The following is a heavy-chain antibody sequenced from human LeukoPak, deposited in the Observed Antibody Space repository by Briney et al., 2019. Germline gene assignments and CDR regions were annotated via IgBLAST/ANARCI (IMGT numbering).Heavy chain of an antibody. Sequence: ASVKVSCKASGYTFTSYAMHWVRQAPGQRLEWMGWINAGNGNTKYSQKFQGRVTITRDTSASTAYMELSSLRSEDTAVYYCARGPLGDRSSTSCSSRKYYGMDVWGKGTTVTVSS. CDR1: GYTFTSYA. CDR3: ARGPLGDRSSTSCSSRKYYGMDV. V-gene: IGHV1-3*01. J-gene: IGHJ6*04. CDR2: INAGNGNT. D-gene: IGHD2-2*01.